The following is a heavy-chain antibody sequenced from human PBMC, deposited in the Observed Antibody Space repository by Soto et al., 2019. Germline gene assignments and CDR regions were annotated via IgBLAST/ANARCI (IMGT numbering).Heavy chain of an antibody. CDR3: ARGGRIVATTNPFDY. CDR1: GFTFSSYS. D-gene: IGHD5-12*01. J-gene: IGHJ4*02. CDR2: ISSSSSTI. Sequence: PGGSLRLSCAASGFTFSSYSMNWVRQAPGKGLDWVSYISSSSSTIYYADSVKGRFTISRDNAKNSLYLQMNSLRDEDTAVYYCARGGRIVATTNPFDYWGQGTLVTVSS. V-gene: IGHV3-48*02.